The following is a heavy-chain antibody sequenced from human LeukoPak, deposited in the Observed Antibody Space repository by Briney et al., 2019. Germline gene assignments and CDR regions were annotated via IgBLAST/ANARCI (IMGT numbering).Heavy chain of an antibody. D-gene: IGHD1-26*01. J-gene: IGHJ5*02. V-gene: IGHV4-34*01. CDR2: INHSGST. Sequence: SETLSLTCAVYGWSFSGYYWSWIRQPPGKGLEWIGEINHSGSTNYNPSLKSRVTISVDTSKNQFSLKLSSVTAADTAVYYCARAYSGSYYVWFDPWGQGTLVTVSS. CDR3: ARAYSGSYYVWFDP. CDR1: GWSFSGYY.